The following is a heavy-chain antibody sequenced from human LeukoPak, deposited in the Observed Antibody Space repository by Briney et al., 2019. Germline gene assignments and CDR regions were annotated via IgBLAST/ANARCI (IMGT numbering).Heavy chain of an antibody. CDR2: IYYSGST. Sequence: PSETLSLTCTVSGGSISSSSYYWGWIRQPPGKGLEWIGSIYYSGSTYYNPSLKSRVTISVDTSKNQFSLKLSSVTAADTAVYYCARQVLMVYAVWGYNWFDPWGQGTLVSVSS. V-gene: IGHV4-39*01. CDR3: ARQVLMVYAVWGYNWFDP. D-gene: IGHD2-8*01. J-gene: IGHJ5*02. CDR1: GGSISSSSYY.